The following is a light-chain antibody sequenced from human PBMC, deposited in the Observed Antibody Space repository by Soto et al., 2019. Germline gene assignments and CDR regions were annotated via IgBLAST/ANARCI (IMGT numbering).Light chain of an antibody. CDR2: EGS. J-gene: IGLJ1*01. CDR1: SSDVGTYNL. CDR3: CSYAGGSTFV. Sequence: QSALTQPASVSGSPGRSITISCTGTSSDVGTYNLVSWYQQHPGKAPKVMIYEGSKRPSGVPNRFSGSRSGNTASLTISGLQAEDEAEYYCCSYAGGSTFVFGTGTKVTVL. V-gene: IGLV2-23*01.